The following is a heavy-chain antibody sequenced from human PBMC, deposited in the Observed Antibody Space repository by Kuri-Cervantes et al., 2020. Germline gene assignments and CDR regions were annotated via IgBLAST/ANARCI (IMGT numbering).Heavy chain of an antibody. V-gene: IGHV4-30-2*01. Sequence: SETRSLTCAVSGGSISSGGYSWSWIRQPPGKGLEWIGYIDHSGSTYYNPSLKSRVTISVDRSKNQFSLKLSSVTAADTAVYYCARDVLGYCSGGSCYGTEYFQLWGQGTLVTVSS. CDR1: GGSISSGGYS. J-gene: IGHJ1*01. CDR2: IDHSGST. CDR3: ARDVLGYCSGGSCYGTEYFQL. D-gene: IGHD2-15*01.